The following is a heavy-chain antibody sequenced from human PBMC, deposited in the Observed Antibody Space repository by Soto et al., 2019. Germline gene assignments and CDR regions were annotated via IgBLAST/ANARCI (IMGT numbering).Heavy chain of an antibody. D-gene: IGHD5-18*01. CDR3: AKDGGTSMVNRRYGFDV. CDR1: GFTFSSYA. J-gene: IGHJ6*02. V-gene: IGHV3-23*01. Sequence: PGGSLRLSCAASGFTFSSYAMSWVRQAPGKGLEWVSAICGSGGSTYYADSVKGRFTISRDNSKNTLYLQMNSLRAEDTAVYYCAKDGGTSMVNRRYGFDVWGQGTPVTVSS. CDR2: ICGSGGST.